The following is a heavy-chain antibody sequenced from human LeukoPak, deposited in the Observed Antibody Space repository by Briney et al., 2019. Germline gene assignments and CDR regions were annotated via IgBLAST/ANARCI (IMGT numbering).Heavy chain of an antibody. CDR3: AREIEGGDSSGYYYAGGRVHAFDI. Sequence: GGSLRLSCAASGFTFSSYAMHWVRQAPGKGLEWVAVISYDGSNKYYADSVKGRFTISRDNSKNTLYLQMNSLRAEDTAVYYCAREIEGGDSSGYYYAGGRVHAFDIWGQGTMVTVSS. D-gene: IGHD3-22*01. CDR1: GFTFSSYA. J-gene: IGHJ3*02. V-gene: IGHV3-30*04. CDR2: ISYDGSNK.